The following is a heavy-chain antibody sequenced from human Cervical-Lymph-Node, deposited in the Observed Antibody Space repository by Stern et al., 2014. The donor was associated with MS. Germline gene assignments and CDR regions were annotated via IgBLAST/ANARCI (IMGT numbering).Heavy chain of an antibody. CDR3: AGSGTYYPDY. CDR1: GGSISSYY. V-gene: IGHV4-59*08. CDR2: VHYSGTT. D-gene: IGHD3-3*01. Sequence: VQLVESGPGLVKPSETLSLTCSVSGGSISSYYWNWIRQPPGKGLEWIANVHYSGTTNYNPSLKSRVTILLDTSLNKISLTLTLGAAADTAVYYCAGSGTYYPDYWGQGSLVTVSS. J-gene: IGHJ4*02.